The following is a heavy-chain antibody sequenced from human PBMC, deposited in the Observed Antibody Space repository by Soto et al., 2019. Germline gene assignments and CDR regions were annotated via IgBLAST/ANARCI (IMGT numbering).Heavy chain of an antibody. CDR1: GYTFTSYG. Sequence: ASVKVSCKASGYTFTSYGISWVRQAPGQGLEWMGWISAYNGNANYAQKLQGRVTMTTDTSTSTAYMELRSLRSDDTAVYYCARDNVVVPAAIGNWFDPWGQGTLVTVSS. V-gene: IGHV1-18*04. D-gene: IGHD2-2*02. CDR3: ARDNVVVPAAIGNWFDP. J-gene: IGHJ5*02. CDR2: ISAYNGNA.